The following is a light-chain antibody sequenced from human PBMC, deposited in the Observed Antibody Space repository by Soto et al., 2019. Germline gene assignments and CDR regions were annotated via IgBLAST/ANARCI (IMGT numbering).Light chain of an antibody. CDR2: INSDGSH. V-gene: IGLV4-69*01. CDR3: QTWGTGIQV. Sequence: QPVLTQSPSASASLGASVKVTCTLSSGHSNYAIAWHQQQPDKGPRYLMKINSDGSHSKGDGIPDRFSGSSSGAERYLTISGLQSEDEGDYYCQTWGTGIQVFGGGTKVTVL. J-gene: IGLJ3*02. CDR1: SGHSNYA.